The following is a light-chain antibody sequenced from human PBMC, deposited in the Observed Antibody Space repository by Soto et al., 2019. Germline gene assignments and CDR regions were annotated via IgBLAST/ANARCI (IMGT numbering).Light chain of an antibody. CDR1: SSNIGAGYD. V-gene: IGLV1-40*01. CDR3: QSYDSSLSGWV. J-gene: IGLJ3*02. CDR2: GNS. Sequence: QSVLTQPPSVSGAPGQRVTISCTGSSSNIGAGYDVHWYQQLPGTAPKLLIYGNSNRPSRVPDRFSGAKSGTSAFLAITGLHAEDEADYYCQSYDSSLSGWVFGGGTQLTVL.